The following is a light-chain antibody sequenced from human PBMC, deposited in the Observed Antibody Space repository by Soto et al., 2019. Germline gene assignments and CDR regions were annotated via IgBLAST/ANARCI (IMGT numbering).Light chain of an antibody. CDR1: QSVSTTY. Sequence: EIVLTQSPGTLSLSPGERATLSCRASQSVSTTYLAWYQQKPGQAPRLLIYGASGRATGIPERFSGSGSGTDFTLTISRLEPVDFAVYYCQQYGSSRWTFGQGTKVEIK. J-gene: IGKJ1*01. V-gene: IGKV3-20*01. CDR2: GAS. CDR3: QQYGSSRWT.